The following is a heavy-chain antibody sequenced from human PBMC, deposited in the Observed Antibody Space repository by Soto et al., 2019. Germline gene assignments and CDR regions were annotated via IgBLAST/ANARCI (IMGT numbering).Heavy chain of an antibody. J-gene: IGHJ6*02. CDR1: GFTFSSYS. CDR2: ISSTSSYI. Sequence: GGSLRLSCAASGFTFSSYSMNWVRQAPGKGLEWVSSISSTSSYIYYADSVKGRFTISGDNAKNDLYLQMNSLRAEDTAVYYCARDREYYDFCSGYPPRGMDVWGQGTTVTVSS. D-gene: IGHD3-3*01. CDR3: ARDREYYDFCSGYPPRGMDV. V-gene: IGHV3-21*01.